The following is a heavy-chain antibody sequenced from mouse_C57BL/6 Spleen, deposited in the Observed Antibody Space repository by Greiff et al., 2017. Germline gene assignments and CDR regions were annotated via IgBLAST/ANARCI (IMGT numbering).Heavy chain of an antibody. Sequence: QVQLQQPGAELVKPGASVKLSCKASGYTFTSYWMHWVKQRPGQGLEWIGMIHPNSGSTNYNEKFKRKATLTVDKSSSTAYMQLSSLTSEDSAVYYCARSGGSSFYYFDYWGQGTTLTVSS. CDR1: GYTFTSYW. D-gene: IGHD1-1*01. CDR2: IHPNSGST. V-gene: IGHV1-64*01. J-gene: IGHJ2*01. CDR3: ARSGGSSFYYFDY.